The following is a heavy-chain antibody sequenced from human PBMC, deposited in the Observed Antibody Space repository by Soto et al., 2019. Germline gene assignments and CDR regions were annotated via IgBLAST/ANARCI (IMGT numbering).Heavy chain of an antibody. J-gene: IGHJ4*02. V-gene: IGHV3-33*01. CDR1: GFTFSSYG. D-gene: IGHD6-19*01. CDR3: ARGGIGYSSGWYEVPYYFDY. Sequence: QVQLVESGGGVVQPGRSLRLSCAASGFTFSSYGMHWVRQAPGKGLEWVAVIWYDGSNKYYADSVKGRFTISRDNSKNTLYLQMNSLRAEDTAVYYCARGGIGYSSGWYEVPYYFDYWGQGTLVTVSS. CDR2: IWYDGSNK.